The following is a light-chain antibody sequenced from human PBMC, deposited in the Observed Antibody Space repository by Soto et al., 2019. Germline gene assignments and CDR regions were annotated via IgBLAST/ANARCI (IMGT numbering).Light chain of an antibody. CDR3: GSLTSSSTYV. CDR2: DVT. V-gene: IGLV2-14*03. J-gene: IGLJ1*01. CDR1: SSDVGGYSY. Sequence: QSALTQPASVSGSPGQSITISCTGTSSDVGGYSYVSWYQQHPGKAPKLVIYDVTNRPSGVSNRFSGSKSGNTASLTISGLQAEDEADYYCGSLTSSSTYVFGTGTKLTVL.